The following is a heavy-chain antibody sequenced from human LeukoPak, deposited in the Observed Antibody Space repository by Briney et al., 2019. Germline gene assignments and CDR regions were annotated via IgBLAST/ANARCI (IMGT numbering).Heavy chain of an antibody. J-gene: IGHJ6*03. CDR1: GFTFSNAW. CDR3: AKGGGYEAQYYYYYLDV. D-gene: IGHD5-12*01. V-gene: IGHV3-30*02. Sequence: QPGGSLRLSCAASGFTFSNAWMSWVRQAPGKGLEWVAFIRYDGSNKYYADSVKGRFTISRDNSKNTLYLQMKSLRAEDTAVYYCAKGGGYEAQYYYYYLDVWGKGTTVTISS. CDR2: IRYDGSNK.